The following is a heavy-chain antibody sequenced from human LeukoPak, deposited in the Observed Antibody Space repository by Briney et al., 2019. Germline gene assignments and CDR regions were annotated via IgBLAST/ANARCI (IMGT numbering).Heavy chain of an antibody. V-gene: IGHV3-48*03. D-gene: IGHD3-10*02. CDR3: AELGITMIGGV. CDR1: GFTFSTYE. J-gene: IGHJ6*04. CDR2: ISSSGSTI. Sequence: GGSLRLSCAASGFTFSTYEMKWVRQAPGKGLEWVSYISSSGSTIYYADSVKGRFTISRDNAKNSMYLQMNSLRAEDTAVYYCAELGITMIGGVWGKGTTVTISS.